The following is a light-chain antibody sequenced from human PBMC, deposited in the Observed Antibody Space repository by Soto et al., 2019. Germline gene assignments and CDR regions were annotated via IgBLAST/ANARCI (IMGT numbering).Light chain of an antibody. CDR3: HQYDSSPLT. J-gene: IGKJ4*01. V-gene: IGKV3-20*01. CDR2: GAS. Sequence: EIVLTQSPGTLSLSPGERATLSCRASQSVSSSYLAWYQQKPGQAPRLLIYGASSRATGIPDRFSGSGSGTDFTLTISRLEPEDFAVYYCHQYDSSPLTFGGGPKVEL. CDR1: QSVSSSY.